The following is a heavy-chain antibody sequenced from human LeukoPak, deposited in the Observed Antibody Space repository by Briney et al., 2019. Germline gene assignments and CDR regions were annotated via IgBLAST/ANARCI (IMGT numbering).Heavy chain of an antibody. Sequence: GGSLRLSCAASGFTFRSYTMSWVRQAPGQGLEWVSSITSSSSYMYYGESVKGRFTISRDNAKNSPFLHTSSLRVEDTAIYYCAKCLGSGWYASSDWGQGTLVTVSS. V-gene: IGHV3-21*01. CDR2: ITSSSSYM. D-gene: IGHD6-13*01. CDR1: GFTFRSYT. CDR3: AKCLGSGWYASSD. J-gene: IGHJ4*02.